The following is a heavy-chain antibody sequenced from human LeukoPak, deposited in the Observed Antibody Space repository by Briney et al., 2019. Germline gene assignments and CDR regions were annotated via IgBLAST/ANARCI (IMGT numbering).Heavy chain of an antibody. Sequence: GGSLRLSCAASEFTFSSYAMHWVRQAPGKGLEWVAVISYDGSNKYYADSVKGRFTISRDNSKNTLYLQMNSLRAEDTAVYYCARGVEEWEQGDYWGQGTLVTVSS. V-gene: IGHV3-30*04. CDR1: EFTFSSYA. CDR2: ISYDGSNK. D-gene: IGHD1-26*01. J-gene: IGHJ4*02. CDR3: ARGVEEWEQGDY.